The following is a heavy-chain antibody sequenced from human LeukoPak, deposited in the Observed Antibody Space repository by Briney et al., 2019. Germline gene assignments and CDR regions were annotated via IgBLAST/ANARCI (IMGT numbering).Heavy chain of an antibody. V-gene: IGHV1-24*01. D-gene: IGHD1-26*01. CDR3: ATETLGNSGSYYFDY. CDR2: FDPEDGET. J-gene: IGHJ4*02. CDR1: GYTLTELS. Sequence: ASVEVSCKVSGYTLTELSMHWVRQAPGKGLEWMGGFDPEDGETIYAQKFQGRVTMTEDTSTDTAYMELSSLRSEDTAVYYCATETLGNSGSYYFDYWGQGTLVTVSS.